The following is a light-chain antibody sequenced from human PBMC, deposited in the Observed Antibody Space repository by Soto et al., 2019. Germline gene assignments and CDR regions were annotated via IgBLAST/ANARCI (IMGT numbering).Light chain of an antibody. V-gene: IGKV1-5*01. J-gene: IGKJ4*01. CDR1: ENIFKF. CDR2: AAS. Sequence: DILLIQSPATLSASVGDRITITCRASENIFKFLAWYQQRSGSAPNLLIYAASDLAKGVPSRFSGSGSGTEFTLSIDNLQPNDSATYFCQHYHSQSITFGGGTQVDVK. CDR3: QHYHSQSIT.